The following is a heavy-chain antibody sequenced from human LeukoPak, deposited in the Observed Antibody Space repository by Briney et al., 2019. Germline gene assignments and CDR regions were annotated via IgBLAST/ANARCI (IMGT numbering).Heavy chain of an antibody. D-gene: IGHD3-22*01. CDR2: IKQDGSEK. Sequence: TGGSLRLSCAASGFTFSSYWMSWVRQAPGKGLEWVANIKQDGSEKYYVDSVKGRFTISRDNAKNSLYLQMNSLRAEDTAVYYCARDLFADYYDSSGSDYWGQGTLATVSS. V-gene: IGHV3-7*01. CDR1: GFTFSSYW. J-gene: IGHJ4*02. CDR3: ARDLFADYYDSSGSDY.